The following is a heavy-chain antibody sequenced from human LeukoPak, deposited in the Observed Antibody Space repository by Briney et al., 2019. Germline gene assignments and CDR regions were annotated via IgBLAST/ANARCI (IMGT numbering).Heavy chain of an antibody. CDR3: ASSATGVQLCRSLDY. D-gene: IGHD3-10*02. CDR1: GFTFNTYS. Sequence: GGSLRLSCAASGFTFNTYSMNWVRQAPGKGLEWVSYISDSSSTIYYADSVKARFTISRDDAKNSLYLQMNSLRVDDTAVYYRASSATGVQLCRSLDYWGQGILVTVSS. V-gene: IGHV3-48*01. J-gene: IGHJ4*02. CDR2: ISDSSSTI.